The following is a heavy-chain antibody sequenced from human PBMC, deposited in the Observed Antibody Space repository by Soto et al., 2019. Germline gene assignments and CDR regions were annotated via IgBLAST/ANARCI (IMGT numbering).Heavy chain of an antibody. Sequence: SETLSLTCTVSGGSISSGDYYWSWIRQPPGKGLEWIGYIYYSGSTYYNPSLKSRVTISVDTSKNQFSLKLSSVTAADTAVYYCARLNGYCVSTNCHGYYGMDVWGQGTTVTVSS. D-gene: IGHD2-2*03. CDR1: GGSISSGDYY. V-gene: IGHV4-30-4*01. CDR3: ARLNGYCVSTNCHGYYGMDV. CDR2: IYYSGST. J-gene: IGHJ6*02.